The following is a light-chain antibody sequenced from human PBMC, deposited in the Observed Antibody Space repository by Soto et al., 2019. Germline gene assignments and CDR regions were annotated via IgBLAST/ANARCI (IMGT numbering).Light chain of an antibody. J-gene: IGKJ4*01. Sequence: DILMTQSPDSLVVSLGERATINCKPSQSVLYIPTNKNYLAWYQQKPGQPPKLLIYWASTRESGVPDRFSGSGSGTDFTLTISSLQAEDVAVYYCQQYFTTPRLGFGGGTKVEIK. CDR2: WAS. V-gene: IGKV4-1*01. CDR3: QQYFTTPRLG. CDR1: QSVLYIPTNKNY.